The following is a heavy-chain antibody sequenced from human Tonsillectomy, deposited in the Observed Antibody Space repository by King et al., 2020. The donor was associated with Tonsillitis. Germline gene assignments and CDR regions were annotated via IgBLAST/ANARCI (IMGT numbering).Heavy chain of an antibody. V-gene: IGHV3-15*01. CDR3: TTGIRGSGWYGYY. Sequence: VQLVESGGGLVKPGGSLRLSCATSGFSFSNAWMNWVRQAPGKGLEWIGVIKNKGDGGTTDYAAPVNGRFTISRDDSKDTVYLQMNSLKTEDTALYYCTTGIRGSGWYGYYWGQGTLVTVSS. CDR1: GFSFSNAW. CDR2: IKNKGDGGTT. D-gene: IGHD6-19*01. J-gene: IGHJ4*02.